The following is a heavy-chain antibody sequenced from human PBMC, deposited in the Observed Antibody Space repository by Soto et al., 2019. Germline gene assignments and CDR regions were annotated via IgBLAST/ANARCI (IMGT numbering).Heavy chain of an antibody. D-gene: IGHD2-15*01. CDR2: IKPNSGGT. V-gene: IGHV1-2*04. Sequence: ASVKVSCKASGYALTGYYMHWVRHAPEQGLEWMGWIKPNSGGTNYAQKFQGWVTMTRDTSISTAYMELSRLRSDDTAVYYCAREGGYCSSGSCYHGMDVWGQGTTVTVSS. CDR3: AREGGYCSSGSCYHGMDV. J-gene: IGHJ6*02. CDR1: GYALTGYY.